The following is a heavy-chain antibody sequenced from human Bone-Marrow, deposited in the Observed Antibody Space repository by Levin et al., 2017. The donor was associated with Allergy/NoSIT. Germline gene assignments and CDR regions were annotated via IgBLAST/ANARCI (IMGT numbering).Heavy chain of an antibody. CDR2: ISARRTTM. V-gene: IGHV3-48*01. J-gene: IGHJ3*02. CDR3: ARDEESLGDAFDI. CDR1: GFSFSTYG. Sequence: GESLKISCVASGFSFSTYGMIWVRQAPGKGLEWVSYISARRTTMYYEDSVKGRFTISRDDAKNTLYLQISSLRAEDTAVYYCARDEESLGDAFDIWGQGTRVTVSS. D-gene: IGHD3-16*02.